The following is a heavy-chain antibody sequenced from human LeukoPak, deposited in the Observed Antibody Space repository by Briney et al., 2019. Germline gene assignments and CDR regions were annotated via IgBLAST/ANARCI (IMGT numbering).Heavy chain of an antibody. D-gene: IGHD3-3*01. CDR1: GGSISSYY. CDR3: ARPDLEWTYYFDY. Sequence: PSETLSLTCTVSGGSISSYYWSWIRQPPGKGLEWIGYIYYSGSTNYNPSLKSRVTISVDTSKNQFSLKVSSVTAADTAVYYCARPDLEWTYYFDYWGQGTLVTVSS. CDR2: IYYSGST. V-gene: IGHV4-59*01. J-gene: IGHJ4*02.